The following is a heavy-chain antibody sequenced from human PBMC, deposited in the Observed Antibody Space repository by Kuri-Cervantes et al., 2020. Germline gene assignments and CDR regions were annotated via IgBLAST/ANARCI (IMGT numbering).Heavy chain of an antibody. D-gene: IGHD1-1*01. CDR2: ISYDGSNK. J-gene: IGHJ6*02. V-gene: IGHV3-30*01. Sequence: GESLKISCAASGFTFNSYDVHWVRQAPGKGLEWVAVISYDGSNKYYADSVKGRFTISRDNSKNTLYLQMNSLRAEDTAVYYCARGSPQLERGYYYYGMDVWGQGTTVTVSS. CDR1: GFTFNSYD. CDR3: ARGSPQLERGYYYYGMDV.